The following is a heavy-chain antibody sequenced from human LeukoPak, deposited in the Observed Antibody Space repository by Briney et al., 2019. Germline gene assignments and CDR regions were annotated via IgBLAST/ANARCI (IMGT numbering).Heavy chain of an antibody. Sequence: GAXVKVSCKASGYTFTSYGMSWVRQAPGQGMEWMGWISAYNGNTNYAQKLQGRVTMTRDTSTSTAYMEVRRLRSDDTAVYYCARVMITFGGVIVNFDYWGQGTLVTVSS. J-gene: IGHJ4*02. CDR3: ARVMITFGGVIVNFDY. V-gene: IGHV1-18*01. CDR1: GYTFTSYG. D-gene: IGHD3-16*02. CDR2: ISAYNGNT.